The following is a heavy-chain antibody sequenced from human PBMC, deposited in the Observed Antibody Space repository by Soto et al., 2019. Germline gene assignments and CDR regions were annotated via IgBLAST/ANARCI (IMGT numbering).Heavy chain of an antibody. V-gene: IGHV3-30*18. CDR3: AKDLHSSGWAAYNFDY. D-gene: IGHD6-25*01. CDR2: ISYDGYNK. J-gene: IGHJ4*02. Sequence: ESGGGVVQPGRSLRLSCAASGFTFSNYAMHWVRQAPGKGLEWVALISYDGYNKYYADSVKGRFTISRDSTQNTLSLQMNSLRAEDSALYYCAKDLHSSGWAAYNFDYWGQGTLVTVSS. CDR1: GFTFSNYA.